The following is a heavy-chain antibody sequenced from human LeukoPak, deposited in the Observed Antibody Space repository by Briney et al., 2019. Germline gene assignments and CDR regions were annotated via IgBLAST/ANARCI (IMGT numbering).Heavy chain of an antibody. Sequence: ASVTVSCKASGYTFTSYAMHWVRQAPGQRLEWMGWINAGNGNTKYSQKFQGRVTITRDTSASTAYMELNSLRSEDTAVYYCARGSIRAQLPPDYWGQGTLVTVSS. V-gene: IGHV1-3*01. CDR1: GYTFTSYA. J-gene: IGHJ4*02. D-gene: IGHD2-2*01. CDR2: INAGNGNT. CDR3: ARGSIRAQLPPDY.